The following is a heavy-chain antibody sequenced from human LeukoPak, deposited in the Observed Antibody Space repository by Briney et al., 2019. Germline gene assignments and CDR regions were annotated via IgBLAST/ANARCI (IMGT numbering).Heavy chain of an antibody. CDR1: GFTFDDYA. V-gene: IGHV3-9*01. CDR3: AKERITMVRGVFRSFDY. Sequence: GGSLRLSCAASGFTFDDYAMHWVRQAPGKGLEWVSGISWNSGSIGYADSVKGRFTISRDNSKNMLYLQMNSLRAEDTAVYYCAKERITMVRGVFRSFDYWGQGTLATVSS. J-gene: IGHJ4*02. D-gene: IGHD3-10*01. CDR2: ISWNSGSI.